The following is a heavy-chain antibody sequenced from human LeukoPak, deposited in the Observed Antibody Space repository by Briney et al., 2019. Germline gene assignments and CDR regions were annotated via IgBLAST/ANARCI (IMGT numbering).Heavy chain of an antibody. CDR2: IQYDDSIE. D-gene: IGHD3-10*01. Sequence: GGSLRLSCAASGFTFSTFGMNWVRQAPDKGLEWVSFIQYDDSIEYYADSVKGLFTISRDNPKNTLYLQMNSVRGDDTAVYYCAKDQGVVGSYDYWGHGALVTVSS. V-gene: IGHV3-30*02. CDR1: GFTFSTFG. J-gene: IGHJ4*01. CDR3: AKDQGVVGSYDY.